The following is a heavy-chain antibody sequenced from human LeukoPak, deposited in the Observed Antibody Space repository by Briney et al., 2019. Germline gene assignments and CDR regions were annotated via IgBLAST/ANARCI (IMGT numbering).Heavy chain of an antibody. CDR2: TYYTGST. CDR3: ARGRYYDSLTGSERGAFDV. CDR1: GGSVSVGNTY. V-gene: IGHV4-61*01. J-gene: IGHJ3*01. Sequence: PSETLSLTCTVSGGSVSVGNTYWSWIRQPPGEGLEWIGYTYYTGSTSYNPSLKSRVSISVDTSNNQCSLKLKSVTAADAALYFCARGRYYDSLTGSERGAFDVWGQGTMVTVSS. D-gene: IGHD3-9*01.